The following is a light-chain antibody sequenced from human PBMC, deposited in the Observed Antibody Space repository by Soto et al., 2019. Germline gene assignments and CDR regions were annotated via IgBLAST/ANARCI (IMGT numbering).Light chain of an antibody. Sequence: EIVLTQSPGTLSLSPGERATLSCRASQSVSNLAWYQQKPGQAPRLLIYGASSRATGIPDRFSGSGSGTDFTLTISRLEPEDFAVYYCQQYGSSPPRLTFGGGTKVDIK. V-gene: IGKV3-20*01. CDR3: QQYGSSPPRLT. J-gene: IGKJ4*01. CDR2: GAS. CDR1: QSVSN.